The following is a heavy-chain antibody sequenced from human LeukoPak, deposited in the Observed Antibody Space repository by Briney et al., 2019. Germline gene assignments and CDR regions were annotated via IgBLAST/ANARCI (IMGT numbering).Heavy chain of an antibody. D-gene: IGHD6-13*01. V-gene: IGHV4-59*08. J-gene: IGHJ4*02. CDR1: GGSISSYY. Sequence: KTSETLSLTCTVSGGSISSYYWSWIRQPPGKGLEWIGYIYYSGSTNYNPSLKSRVTISVDTSKNQFSLKLSSVTAADTAVYYCARHFGDSSSWLDYWGQGTLVTVSS. CDR3: ARHFGDSSSWLDY. CDR2: IYYSGST.